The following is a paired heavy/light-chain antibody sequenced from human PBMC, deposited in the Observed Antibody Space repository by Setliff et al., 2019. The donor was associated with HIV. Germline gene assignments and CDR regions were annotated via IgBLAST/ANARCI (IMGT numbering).Light chain of an antibody. V-gene: IGKV3-11*01. CDR3: QQRSNWLFT. CDR1: QSVSSY. Sequence: EIVLTQSPATLSLSPGERATLSCRASQSVSSYLAWYQQKPGQAPRLLIYDASNRATGIPARFSGSGSGTDFTLTISSLEPEDFAVYYCQQRSNWLFTFGQGTRLEIK. J-gene: IGKJ5*01. CDR2: DAS.
Heavy chain of an antibody. J-gene: IGHJ4*02. D-gene: IGHD1-26*01. V-gene: IGHV4-4*07. CDR3: ARDRWKGARGY. CDR2: IYTSGST. Sequence: QVQLQESGPGLVKPSETLSLTCTVSGGSISSYYWSWIRQPAGKGLEYIGRIYTSGSTNYNPSLKSRVTMSVDTSKNQFSLKLSSVTAADTAVYYCARDRWKGARGYWGQGTLVTVSS. CDR1: GGSISSYY.